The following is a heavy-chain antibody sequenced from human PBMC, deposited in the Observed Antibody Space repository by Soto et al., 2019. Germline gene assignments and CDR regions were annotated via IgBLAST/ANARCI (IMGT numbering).Heavy chain of an antibody. V-gene: IGHV3-23*01. CDR1: GFTYSDYA. CDR3: EKGRYTVTDYIDY. Sequence: EVQVLESGGGLVQPGGSLRLSCAASGFTYSDYAMGWVRQAPGKGLEWVSIITSSGASTFYADSVKGRFSISRDNSKSTLYLQMSSLRVEDTAIYYCEKGRYTVTDYIDYWGQGTRVIVSS. D-gene: IGHD3-16*02. J-gene: IGHJ4*02. CDR2: ITSSGAST.